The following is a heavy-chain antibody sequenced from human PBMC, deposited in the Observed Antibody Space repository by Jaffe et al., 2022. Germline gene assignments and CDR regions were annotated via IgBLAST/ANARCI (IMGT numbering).Heavy chain of an antibody. D-gene: IGHD3-22*01. J-gene: IGHJ4*02. CDR1: GFTFDDYA. CDR2: ISWDGGST. V-gene: IGHV3-43D*04. Sequence: EVQLVESGGVVVQPGGSLRLSCAASGFTFDDYAMHWVRQAPGKGLEWVSLISWDGGSTYYADSVKGRFTISRDNSKNSLYLQMNSLRAEDTALYYCAKSDSSGYYDSFFDYWGQGTLVTVSS. CDR3: AKSDSSGYYDSFFDY.